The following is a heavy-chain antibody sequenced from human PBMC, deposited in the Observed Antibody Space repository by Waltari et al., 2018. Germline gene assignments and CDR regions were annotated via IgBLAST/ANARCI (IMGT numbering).Heavy chain of an antibody. CDR1: GGTVSSYA. Sequence: QVQRVQSAAEVKKPGSSVKVSCKASGGTVSSYAISWVRPAPGQGLEWMGGIIPILGIANYAQKFQGRVTITADKSTSTAYMELSSLRSEDTAVYYCAGVVHTISTDAFDIWGQGTMVTVSS. D-gene: IGHD3-9*01. CDR2: IIPILGIA. J-gene: IGHJ3*02. V-gene: IGHV1-69*10. CDR3: AGVVHTISTDAFDI.